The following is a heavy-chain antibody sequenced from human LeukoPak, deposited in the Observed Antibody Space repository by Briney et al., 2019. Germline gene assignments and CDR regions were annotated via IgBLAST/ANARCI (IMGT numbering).Heavy chain of an antibody. J-gene: IGHJ4*02. CDR1: GFTFSSYS. V-gene: IGHV3-48*01. Sequence: GGSLRLSCAASGFTFSSYSMNWVRQAPGKGLEWVSYISSSSSTIYYADSVKGRLTISRDNAKNSLYLQMNSLRAEDTAVYYCAKQGFRIVGATTTFDYWGQGTLVTVSS. D-gene: IGHD1-26*01. CDR2: ISSSSSTI. CDR3: AKQGFRIVGATTTFDY.